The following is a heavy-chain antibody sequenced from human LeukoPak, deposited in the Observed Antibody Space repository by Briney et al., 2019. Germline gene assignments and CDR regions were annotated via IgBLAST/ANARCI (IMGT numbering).Heavy chain of an antibody. Sequence: GGSLRLSCAASGFTFSSYAMSWVRQAPGKGLEWVSGISGSGGSTYYADSEKGRFTISRDNSKNTLSLQVNSLRAEDTAVYYCANTGHSSGWYIDNWGQGTLVTVSS. D-gene: IGHD6-19*01. J-gene: IGHJ4*02. CDR2: ISGSGGST. CDR3: ANTGHSSGWYIDN. CDR1: GFTFSSYA. V-gene: IGHV3-23*01.